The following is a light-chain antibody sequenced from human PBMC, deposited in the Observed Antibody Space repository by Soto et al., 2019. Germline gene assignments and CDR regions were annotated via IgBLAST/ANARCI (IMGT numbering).Light chain of an antibody. CDR2: DNN. CDR3: GTWDASLSAYV. Sequence: QSVLTQPPSVSAAPGQKVTISCSGSGSNIGNNYVSWYQQLPGTAPKLLLYDNNKRPSGIPDRFSGSRSGTSATLGITGRQTGDEADYYCGTWDASLSAYVFGAGTKLTVL. CDR1: GSNIGNNY. V-gene: IGLV1-51*01. J-gene: IGLJ1*01.